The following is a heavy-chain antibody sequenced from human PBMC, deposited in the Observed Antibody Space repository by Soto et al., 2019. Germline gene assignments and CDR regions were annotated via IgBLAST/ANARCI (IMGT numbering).Heavy chain of an antibody. Sequence: ASVKVSCKASGYTFTGHYIHWVRQAPEQGPEWMGEIGPESGATRYAEKFQGRVTMTRDTSITTVYMELKNLSPDDTAVYYCGRGRSGQIVVFYWGQGTPVTVS. J-gene: IGHJ4*02. CDR3: GRGRSGQIVVFY. D-gene: IGHD1-26*01. CDR1: GYTFTGHY. V-gene: IGHV1-2*02. CDR2: IGPESGAT.